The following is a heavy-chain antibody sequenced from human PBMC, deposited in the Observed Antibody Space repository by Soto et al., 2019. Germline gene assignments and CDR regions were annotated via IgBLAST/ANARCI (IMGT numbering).Heavy chain of an antibody. D-gene: IGHD4-17*01. J-gene: IGHJ5*02. CDR3: ARDRGRLVGDYVRGWFGP. Sequence: ASVKVSCKASGYTFTSYAMHWVRQAPGQRLEWMGWINAGNGNTKYSQKFQGRVTITRDTSASTAYMELSSLRSEDTAVYYCARDRGRLVGDYVRGWFGPWGKGSRVRVSS. CDR2: INAGNGNT. V-gene: IGHV1-3*01. CDR1: GYTFTSYA.